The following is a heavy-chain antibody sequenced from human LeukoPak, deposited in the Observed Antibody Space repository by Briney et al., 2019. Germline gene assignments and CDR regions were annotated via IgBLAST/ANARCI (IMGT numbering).Heavy chain of an antibody. Sequence: PGGSLRLSCAASGFTFTTYWMHWVRHAPGKGLVWVSHINSDGSITSYADSVKGRFTISRDNAKNTLYLQMNSLRAEDTAVYYCARDAVDTANAVWGQGTMVTVSS. D-gene: IGHD5-18*01. CDR2: INSDGSIT. J-gene: IGHJ6*02. CDR1: GFTFTTYW. V-gene: IGHV3-74*01. CDR3: ARDAVDTANAV.